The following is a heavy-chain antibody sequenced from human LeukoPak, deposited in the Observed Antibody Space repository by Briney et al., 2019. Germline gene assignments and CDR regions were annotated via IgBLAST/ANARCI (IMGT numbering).Heavy chain of an antibody. J-gene: IGHJ4*02. CDR2: ISTDGRNT. CDR1: GFALSTYA. Sequence: SGGSLRLSCLATGFALSTYAMHWVRQAPGKGLEHVSTISTDGRNTYYADSVKGRFTNSRDTSKNTLYLQMSSLRGDDTAVYYCLKGSQGPIWQQLVPDHWGQGTQVTVSS. V-gene: IGHV3-64D*06. D-gene: IGHD6-13*01. CDR3: LKGSQGPIWQQLVPDH.